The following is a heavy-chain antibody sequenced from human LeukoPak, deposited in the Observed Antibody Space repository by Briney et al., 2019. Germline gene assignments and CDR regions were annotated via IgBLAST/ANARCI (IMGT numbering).Heavy chain of an antibody. V-gene: IGHV3-53*01. CDR1: GFTVSSNY. D-gene: IGHD4-17*01. Sequence: GGSLRLSCAASGFTVSSNYMSWVRQAPGKGLEWVSVIYSGGSTYYADSVKGRFTISRDNSKNTLYLQMNSLRAEDTAVYYYARAPGATVFDYWGQGTLVTSPQ. CDR2: IYSGGST. CDR3: ARAPGATVFDY. J-gene: IGHJ4*02.